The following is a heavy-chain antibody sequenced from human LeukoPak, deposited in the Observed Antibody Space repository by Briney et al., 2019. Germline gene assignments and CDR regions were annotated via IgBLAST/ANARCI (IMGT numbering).Heavy chain of an antibody. V-gene: IGHV3-74*01. CDR2: INTDGSST. D-gene: IGHD5/OR15-5a*01. CDR3: ARGVSGTGPDI. J-gene: IGHJ3*02. CDR1: GFIFSSHW. Sequence: GGSQRLSCAASGFIFSSHWMHWVRQAPEKGLVWVSRINTDGSSTDYADSVKGRFTISRDNAKNTVYLQMNSLRAEDTAVYYCARGVSGTGPDIWGLGTMVTVS.